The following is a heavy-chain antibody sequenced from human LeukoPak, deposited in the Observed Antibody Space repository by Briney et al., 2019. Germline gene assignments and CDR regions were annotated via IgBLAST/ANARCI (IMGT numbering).Heavy chain of an antibody. D-gene: IGHD1-14*01. CDR2: ISWDGSNT. CDR3: AKGTGKSTLNWFDP. Sequence: GGSLRLSCAASGFTFDDYTMHWVRQAPGKGLEWVSLISWDGSNTYYADSVKGRFTISRDNSKNSLYLQMNSLRTEDTALYYCAKGTGKSTLNWFDPWGQGTLVTVSP. CDR1: GFTFDDYT. V-gene: IGHV3-43*01. J-gene: IGHJ5*02.